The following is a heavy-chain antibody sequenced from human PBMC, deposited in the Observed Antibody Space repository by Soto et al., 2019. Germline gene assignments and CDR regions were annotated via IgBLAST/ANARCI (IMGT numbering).Heavy chain of an antibody. CDR2: INTGGSST. J-gene: IGHJ5*02. CDR1: GFTFSSFW. D-gene: IGHD3-10*01. CDR3: SKRGVDTFGLTS. Sequence: EVQLVESGGGLVQPGGSLRLSCAVSGFTFSSFWMHWVRQAPGEGLVWVSRINTGGSSTSYADSVKGRFTISRDNDNNTLYLQMNRLRVEDKATYYCSKRGVDTFGLTSWGQGTLVTVSS. V-gene: IGHV3-74*01.